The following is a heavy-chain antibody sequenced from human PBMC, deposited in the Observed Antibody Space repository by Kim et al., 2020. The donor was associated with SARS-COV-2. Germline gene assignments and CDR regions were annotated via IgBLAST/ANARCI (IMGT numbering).Heavy chain of an antibody. D-gene: IGHD3-10*01. Sequence: SETLSLTCIVSGGSISSGGYYWSWIRQHPGKGLEWIGYIYYSGSTYYNPSLKSRVTISVDTSKNQFSLKLSSVTAADTAVYYCAISLRGVINKWGQGTLVTVSS. J-gene: IGHJ4*02. V-gene: IGHV4-31*03. CDR1: GGSISSGGYY. CDR2: IYYSGST. CDR3: AISLRGVINK.